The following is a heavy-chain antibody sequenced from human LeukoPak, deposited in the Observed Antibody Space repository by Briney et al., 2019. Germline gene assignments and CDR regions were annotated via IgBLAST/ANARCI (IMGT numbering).Heavy chain of an antibody. V-gene: IGHV3-7*01. D-gene: IGHD3-16*01. Sequence: GGSLRLSCAASGFTFSDSWMSWVRQAPGKGLEWVANMNQDGSDKDYVDSVKGRFTISRDNARDSLYLQMGSLRAEDTAVYYCATYTHWVAGDVWGQGTTVTVSS. J-gene: IGHJ6*02. CDR3: ATYTHWVAGDV. CDR2: MNQDGSDK. CDR1: GFTFSDSW.